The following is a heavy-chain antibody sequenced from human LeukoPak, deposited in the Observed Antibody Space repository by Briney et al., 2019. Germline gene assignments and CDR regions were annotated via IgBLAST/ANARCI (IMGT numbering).Heavy chain of an antibody. V-gene: IGHV3-23*01. CDR1: GLTFSNYA. Sequence: LSGGSLRLSCAASGLTFSNYAMSWVRQAPGKGLEWVSGISSGGGTTYYADSVEGRFSISRDSSKNTLYLQMNSLRAEDTAVYYCAKDFSSWGPSGMDVWGQGTTVAVSS. J-gene: IGHJ6*02. CDR3: AKDFSSWGPSGMDV. CDR2: ISSGGGTT. D-gene: IGHD1-26*01.